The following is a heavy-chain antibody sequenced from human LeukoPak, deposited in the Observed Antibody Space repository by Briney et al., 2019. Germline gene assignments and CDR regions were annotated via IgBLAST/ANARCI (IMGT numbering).Heavy chain of an antibody. J-gene: IGHJ3*02. V-gene: IGHV3-30*02. CDR1: GFIFRSYG. CDR3: AKGGYYDLDAFDI. Sequence: GGSLRLSCAASGFIFRSYGMHWVRQAPGKGLEWVAFIRYDGSNKYYADSVKGRFTISRDNSKNTLYLQMSSLRAEDTALYYCAKGGYYDLDAFDIWGQGTMVTVSS. D-gene: IGHD1-26*01. CDR2: IRYDGSNK.